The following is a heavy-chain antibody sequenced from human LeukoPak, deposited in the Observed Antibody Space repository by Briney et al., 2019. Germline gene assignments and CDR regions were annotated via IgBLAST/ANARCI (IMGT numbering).Heavy chain of an antibody. CDR3: ARDGYYGSGSYYYY. V-gene: IGHV1-2*02. Sequence: GASVKVSCKASGYTFTGYYMHWVRQAPGQGLEWMGWINPNSGGTNYAQKFQGRVTMTRDTSISTAYMELSRLRSDDTAVYYCARDGYYGSGSYYYYWGQGTLVTVSS. D-gene: IGHD3-10*01. CDR2: INPNSGGT. J-gene: IGHJ4*02. CDR1: GYTFTGYY.